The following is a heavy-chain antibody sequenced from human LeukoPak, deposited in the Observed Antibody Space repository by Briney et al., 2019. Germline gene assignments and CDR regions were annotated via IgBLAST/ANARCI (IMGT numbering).Heavy chain of an antibody. D-gene: IGHD4-17*01. CDR2: TSGDGRNT. CDR3: AREPWPSYGSGFFDY. Sequence: GGSLRLSCAASGFTFSSYGMHWVRQAPGKGLQWAAFTSGDGRNTYYVDSVKGRFTISRDNSKNTLYLQMNSLRAEDTAVYYCAREPWPSYGSGFFDYWGQGTLVTVSS. J-gene: IGHJ4*02. CDR1: GFTFSSYG. V-gene: IGHV3-30*03.